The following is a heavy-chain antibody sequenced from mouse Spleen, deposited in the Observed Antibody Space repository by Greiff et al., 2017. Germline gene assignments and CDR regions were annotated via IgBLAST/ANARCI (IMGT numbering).Heavy chain of an antibody. J-gene: IGHJ3*01. CDR2: IYPGSGST. CDR1: GYTFPSYW. CDR3: ARRENWGPAAAY. Sequence: QVQLQQPGAELVKPGASVKMSCKASGYTFPSYWITWVKQRPGQGLEWIGDIYPGSGSTNYNEKFKSKATLTADKSSSTAYMQLSSLTYEDSAVYYCARRENWGPAAAYWGQGTLVTVSA. D-gene: IGHD1-2*01. V-gene: IGHV1-55*01.